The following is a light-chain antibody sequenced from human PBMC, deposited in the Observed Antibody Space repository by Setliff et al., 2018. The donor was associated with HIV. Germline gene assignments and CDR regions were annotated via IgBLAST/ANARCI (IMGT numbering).Light chain of an antibody. V-gene: IGLV2-14*01. Sequence: QSVLTQPASVSGSPGQSITISCTATTSDVGGYNYVSWYQHHPGKAPKLMIYEASNRPSGVSNRFSGSKSGNTASLTISGLQAEDGADYFCSSYTSSSTYVFGAGTKVTVL. CDR2: EAS. J-gene: IGLJ1*01. CDR1: TSDVGGYNY. CDR3: SSYTSSSTYV.